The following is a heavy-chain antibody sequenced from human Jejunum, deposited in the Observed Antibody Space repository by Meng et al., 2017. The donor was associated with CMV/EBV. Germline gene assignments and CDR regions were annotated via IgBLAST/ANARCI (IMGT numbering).Heavy chain of an antibody. D-gene: IGHD3-10*01. V-gene: IGHV3-74*01. J-gene: IGHJ1*01. Sequence: GLSFSSSWMHWVRQSPGKGLLWVSCIPSAGGEPRYADSVKGRFTISRDNGRNTVFLHMDSLRDDDTGVYYCASAPSGLGFTEATNWGQGTLVTVSS. CDR3: ASAPSGLGFTEATN. CDR2: IPSAGGEP. CDR1: GLSFSSSW.